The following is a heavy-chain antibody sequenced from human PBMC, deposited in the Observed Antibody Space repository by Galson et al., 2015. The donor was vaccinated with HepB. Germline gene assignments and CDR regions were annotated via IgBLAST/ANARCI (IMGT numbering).Heavy chain of an antibody. CDR2: ISYDGSNK. CDR1: GFIFSDYP. J-gene: IGHJ4*02. Sequence: SLRLSCAASGFIFSDYPMHWVRQAPGKGLEWAAVISYDGSNKYCTDSVKGRFTISRDNSNNTLYLQMNSLRGEDTAVYYCARDGRGDGYNYPLYWGQGTLVTVSS. CDR3: ARDGRGDGYNYPLY. V-gene: IGHV3-30*04. D-gene: IGHD5-24*01.